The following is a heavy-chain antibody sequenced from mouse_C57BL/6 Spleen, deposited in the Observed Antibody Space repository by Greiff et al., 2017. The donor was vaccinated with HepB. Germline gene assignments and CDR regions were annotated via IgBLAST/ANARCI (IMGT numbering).Heavy chain of an antibody. D-gene: IGHD3-2*02. CDR3: ARHETAQATGYFDY. CDR1: GFTFSSYG. Sequence: DVMLVESGGDLVKPGGSLKLSCAASGFTFSSYGMSWVRQTPDKRLEWVATISSGGSYTYYPDSVKGRFTISRDNAKNTLYLQMSSLKSEDTAMYYCARHETAQATGYFDYWGQGTTLTVSS. V-gene: IGHV5-6*02. J-gene: IGHJ2*01. CDR2: ISSGGSYT.